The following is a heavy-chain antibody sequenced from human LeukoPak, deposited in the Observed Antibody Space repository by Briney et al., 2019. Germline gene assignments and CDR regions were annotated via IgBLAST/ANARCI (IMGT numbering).Heavy chain of an antibody. CDR3: AGADRHDYGEDY. CDR2: IYYSGST. J-gene: IGHJ4*02. CDR1: GGSISSGGYY. Sequence: SETLSLTCTVSGGSISSGGYYWSWIRQHPGNGLEWIGYIYYSGSTYYNPSLKSRVTISVDTSKNQFSLKLSSVTAADTAVYYCAGADRHDYGEDYWGQGTLVTVSS. D-gene: IGHD4-17*01. V-gene: IGHV4-31*03.